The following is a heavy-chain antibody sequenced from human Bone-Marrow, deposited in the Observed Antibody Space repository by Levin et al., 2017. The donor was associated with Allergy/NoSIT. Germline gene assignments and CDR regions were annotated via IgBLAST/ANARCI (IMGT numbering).Heavy chain of an antibody. J-gene: IGHJ4*02. V-gene: IGHV2-5*02. CDR3: AHTYDHGSETYLVFDY. CDR1: GFSLSTNGVG. D-gene: IGHD3-10*01. CDR2: IFWDDDK. Sequence: SGPTLVKPTQTLTLTCTFSGFSLSTNGVGVGWIRPPPGKALEWLALIFWDDDKRYSPSLKTRLTITKDTSKNQVVVTMTNVDPVDTATYYCAHTYDHGSETYLVFDYWGQGTPVTVSS.